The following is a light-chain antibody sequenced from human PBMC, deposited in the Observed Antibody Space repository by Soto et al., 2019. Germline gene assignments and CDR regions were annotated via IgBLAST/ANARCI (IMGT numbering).Light chain of an antibody. CDR2: GNY. CDR1: SSNIGSNY. V-gene: IGLV1-47*02. Sequence: QSVLTQPPSASGTPGQRVTISCSGSSSNIGSNYVYWYQQFPGTAPRLLIYGNYQRPSGVPDRFSGSKSGTSASLAISGLRSEDEADYYCGAWDDSLTGFYVFGTGTKVTVL. J-gene: IGLJ1*01. CDR3: GAWDDSLTGFYV.